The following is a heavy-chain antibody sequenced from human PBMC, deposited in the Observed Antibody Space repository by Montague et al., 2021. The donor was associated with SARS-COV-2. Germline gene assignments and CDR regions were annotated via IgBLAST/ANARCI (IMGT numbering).Heavy chain of an antibody. V-gene: IGHV4-39*02. D-gene: IGHD6-13*01. CDR3: ARDSYSRSWFKY. CDR1: DGPIRSSTYS. J-gene: IGHJ1*01. CDR2: IDYSGNT. Sequence: SETLSLTCNVSPVSDGPIRSSTYSWGWIRQSPGKGLEWIGSIDYSGNTDYNPSLKSRVTMSEDTSKSQLSLRVRSVTAADTAIYYCARDSYSRSWFKYWGQGTLVTVSS.